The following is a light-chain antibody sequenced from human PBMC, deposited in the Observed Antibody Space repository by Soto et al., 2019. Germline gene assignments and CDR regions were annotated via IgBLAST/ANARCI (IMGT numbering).Light chain of an antibody. J-gene: IGLJ2*01. CDR2: DVS. Sequence: QSALTQPASVSGSPGQSITISCTGTSSDVGGYNYVSWYQHHPGKAPKLMVYDVSNRPSGVSIRFSGSKSGNTASLTISGLQAEDEAVYYCSSYTSSSTLVVFGGGTKLTVL. CDR1: SSDVGGYNY. CDR3: SSYTSSSTLVV. V-gene: IGLV2-14*03.